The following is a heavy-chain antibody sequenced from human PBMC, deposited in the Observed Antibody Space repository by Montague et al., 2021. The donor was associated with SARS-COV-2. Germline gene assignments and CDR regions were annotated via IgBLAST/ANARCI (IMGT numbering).Heavy chain of an antibody. CDR3: AKEGGYSYGLSDY. D-gene: IGHD5-18*01. V-gene: IGHV3-23*01. CDR1: GFIFSSNA. Sequence: SLRLSCAASGFIFSSNAMSWVRQAPGKGLEWVSTIGGGGRRTYYADSVKGRFTISRDTSKNTLYLQMNSLRAEDTAVYYCAKEGGYSYGLSDYWGQGTLVTVSS. J-gene: IGHJ4*02. CDR2: IGGGGRRT.